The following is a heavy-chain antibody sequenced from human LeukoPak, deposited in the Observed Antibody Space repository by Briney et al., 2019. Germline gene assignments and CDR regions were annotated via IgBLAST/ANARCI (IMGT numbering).Heavy chain of an antibody. CDR1: GGTFSSYA. V-gene: IGHV1-69*05. Sequence: SVKVSCKASGGTFSSYAISWVRQAPGQGLEWMGGIIPIFGTANYAQKFQGRVTITTDESTSTAYMELSSLRSDDTAVYYCARDPGRYDFWSGYYRANWFDPWGQGTLVTVSS. D-gene: IGHD3-3*01. CDR3: ARDPGRYDFWSGYYRANWFDP. J-gene: IGHJ5*02. CDR2: IIPIFGTA.